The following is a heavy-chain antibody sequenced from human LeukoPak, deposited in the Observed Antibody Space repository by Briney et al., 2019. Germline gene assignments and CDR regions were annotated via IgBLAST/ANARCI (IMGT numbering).Heavy chain of an antibody. CDR3: ARGEQLWNFDY. Sequence: PSETLSLTCAVSGGSISSGGYYWSWIRQPPGKGLEWIGYIYHSGSTYYNPSLKSRVTISVDRSKNQFSLKLSSVTAADTAVYYCARGEQLWNFDYWGQGTLVTVSS. CDR2: IYHSGST. V-gene: IGHV4-30-2*01. J-gene: IGHJ4*02. CDR1: GGSISSGGYY. D-gene: IGHD5-18*01.